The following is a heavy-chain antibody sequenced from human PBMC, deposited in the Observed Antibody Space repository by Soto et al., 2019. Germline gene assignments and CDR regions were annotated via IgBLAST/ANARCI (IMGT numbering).Heavy chain of an antibody. CDR2: IFPGDSDT. D-gene: IGHD6-13*01. Sequence: GESLKISCKGSGYNFANYWIGWMRQMPGKGLEWMGMIFPGDSDTKNSPSLQGQITMSVDKSDSSAYLQWRSLKASDTAMYYCAAGYTTGPDAFDIWGQGTMVTVSS. J-gene: IGHJ3*02. V-gene: IGHV5-51*01. CDR3: AAGYTTGPDAFDI. CDR1: GYNFANYW.